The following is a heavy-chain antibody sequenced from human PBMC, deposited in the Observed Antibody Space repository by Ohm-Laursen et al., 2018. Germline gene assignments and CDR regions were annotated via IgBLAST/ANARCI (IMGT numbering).Heavy chain of an antibody. CDR3: ARDADSSSWQIDY. D-gene: IGHD6-13*01. Sequence: SLRLSCAASGFTFSSYWMHWVRQAPGKGLVWVSRINSDGSSTSYADSVKGRFTISRDNAKNTLYLQMNSLRAEDTAVYYCARDADSSSWQIDYWGQGTLVTVSS. CDR2: INSDGSST. J-gene: IGHJ4*02. V-gene: IGHV3-74*01. CDR1: GFTFSSYW.